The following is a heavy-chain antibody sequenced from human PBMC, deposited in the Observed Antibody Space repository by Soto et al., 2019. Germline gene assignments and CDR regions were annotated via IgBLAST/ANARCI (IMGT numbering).Heavy chain of an antibody. CDR2: TYYRSKWNN. J-gene: IGHJ6*02. CDR3: AELSSFRGMDV. V-gene: IGHV6-1*01. Sequence: SQTLSLTCAISGDSVSSDSAAWSWIRQSPSRGLEWLGRTYYRSKWNNDYAVSVNSRIAINPDTSKNQFSLQLYSLTPEDTAVYYCAELSSFRGMDVWGQGPPVTVSS. D-gene: IGHD1-7*01. CDR1: GDSVSSDSAA.